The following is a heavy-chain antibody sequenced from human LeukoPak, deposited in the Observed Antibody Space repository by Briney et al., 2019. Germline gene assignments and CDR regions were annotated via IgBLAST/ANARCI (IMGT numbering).Heavy chain of an antibody. J-gene: IGHJ3*02. CDR1: GGSISSYY. D-gene: IGHD6-13*01. CDR2: IYYSGST. V-gene: IGHV4-59*01. CDR3: GSRTIAAAGWGDDAFDI. Sequence: PSETLSLTCTVSGGSISSYYRSWLRQPPGKGLEWIGYIYYSGSTNYNPSLKSRVTISVDTSKNQFSLKLSSVTAADTAVYYCGSRTIAAAGWGDDAFDIWGQGTMVTVSS.